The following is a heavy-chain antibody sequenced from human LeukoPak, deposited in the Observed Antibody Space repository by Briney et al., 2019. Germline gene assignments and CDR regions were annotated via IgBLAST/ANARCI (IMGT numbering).Heavy chain of an antibody. V-gene: IGHV4-59*08. Sequence: FYSGDTKYNPSLKSRVTISIDTSKNQFSLKLSSVTAADTAVYYCARQFNSLDYWGQGALVTVSS. CDR3: ARQFNSLDY. D-gene: IGHD5-24*01. J-gene: IGHJ4*02. CDR2: FYSGDT.